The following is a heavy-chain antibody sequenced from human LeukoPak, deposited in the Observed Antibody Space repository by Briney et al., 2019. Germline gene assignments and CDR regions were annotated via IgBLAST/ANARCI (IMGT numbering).Heavy chain of an antibody. CDR3: ARGVQLQVYYYYGMDV. CDR1: GYTFTGYY. J-gene: IGHJ6*02. V-gene: IGHV1-2*02. CDR2: INPNSGGT. D-gene: IGHD4-11*01. Sequence: GASVKVSCKASGYTFTGYYMHWMRQAPGQGLEWMGWINPNSGGTNYAQKFQGRVTMTRDTSISTAYMELSRLRSDDTAVYYCARGVQLQVYYYYGMDVWGQGTTVTVSS.